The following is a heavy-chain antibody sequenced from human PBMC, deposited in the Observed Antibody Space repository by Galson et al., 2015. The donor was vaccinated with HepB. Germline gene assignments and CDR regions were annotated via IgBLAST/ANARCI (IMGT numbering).Heavy chain of an antibody. J-gene: IGHJ3*02. D-gene: IGHD3-3*01. CDR1: GYTLTELS. V-gene: IGHV1-24*01. CDR3: ATDPIFVRHAFDI. CDR2: FDPEDGET. Sequence: SVKVSCKVSGYTLTELSMHWVRQAPGKGLEWMGGFDPEDGETIYAQKFQGRVTMTEDTSTDTAYMELSSLRSEDTAVYYCATDPIFVRHAFDIWGQGTMVTVSS.